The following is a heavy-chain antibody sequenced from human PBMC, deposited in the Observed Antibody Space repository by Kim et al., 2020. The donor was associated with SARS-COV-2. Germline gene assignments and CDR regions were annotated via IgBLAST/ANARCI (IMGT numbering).Heavy chain of an antibody. CDR2: IIPIFGTA. D-gene: IGHD3-10*01. J-gene: IGHJ5*02. CDR1: GGTFSSYA. V-gene: IGHV1-69*13. CDR3: ARGGTMVRGVIGGFDP. Sequence: SVKVSCKASGGTFSSYAISWVRQAPGQGLEWMGGIIPIFGTANYAQKFQGRVTITADESTSTAYMELSSLRSEDTAVYYCARGGTMVRGVIGGFDPWGQGTLVTVSS.